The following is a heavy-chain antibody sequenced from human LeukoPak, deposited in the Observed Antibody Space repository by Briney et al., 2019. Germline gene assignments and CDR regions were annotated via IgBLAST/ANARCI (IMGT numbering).Heavy chain of an antibody. V-gene: IGHV1-18*01. CDR3: ARDMLRDPYYYDSINWFDP. D-gene: IGHD3-22*01. CDR1: GYTFTSYG. J-gene: IGHJ5*02. Sequence: ASVKVSCKASGYTFTSYGISWVRQAPGQGLEWMGWISAYNGNTNYAQKLQGRVTMTTDTSTSTAYMELRSLRSDDTAVYYCARDMLRDPYYYDSINWFDPWGQGTLVTVSS. CDR2: ISAYNGNT.